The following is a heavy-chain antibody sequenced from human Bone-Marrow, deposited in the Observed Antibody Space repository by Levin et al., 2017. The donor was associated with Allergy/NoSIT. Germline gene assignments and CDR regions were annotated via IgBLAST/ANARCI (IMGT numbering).Heavy chain of an antibody. J-gene: IGHJ6*02. Sequence: GESLKISCAASGFTFSSYAMHWVRQAPGKGLEWVAVISYDGSNKYYADSVKGRFTISRDNSKNTLYLQMNSLRAEDTAVYYCAREVGLQGSYRHYYNYGMDVWGQGTTVTVSS. CDR1: GFTFSSYA. V-gene: IGHV3-30-3*01. D-gene: IGHD3-16*02. CDR3: AREVGLQGSYRHYYNYGMDV. CDR2: ISYDGSNK.